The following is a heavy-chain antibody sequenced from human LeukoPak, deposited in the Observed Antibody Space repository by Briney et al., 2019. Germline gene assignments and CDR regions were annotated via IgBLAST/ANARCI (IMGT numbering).Heavy chain of an antibody. J-gene: IGHJ4*01. Sequence: PSQTLSLTCAVYGGSFSTYYWSWIRQSAGKGLEWIAQIHTSGRTDFNPSLKSRLSISMDTPNNRFSLMITSVTAADTAIYYCAGRALSTGWTFDYWGHGTLVTVSS. D-gene: IGHD6-19*01. CDR1: GGSFSTYY. CDR3: AGRALSTGWTFDY. CDR2: IHTSGRT. V-gene: IGHV4-59*10.